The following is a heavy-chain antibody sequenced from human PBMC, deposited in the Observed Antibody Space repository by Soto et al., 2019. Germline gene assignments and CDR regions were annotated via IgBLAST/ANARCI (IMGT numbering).Heavy chain of an antibody. CDR1: GGSISNYF. D-gene: IGHD1-26*01. CDR2: IFYSGTT. V-gene: IGHV4-59*01. J-gene: IGHJ3*02. Sequence: SETLSLTCGVSGGSISNYFWSWIRQPPGKGLEWIGYIFYSGTTNYNPSLRGRVTMSVDTSNNRFSLKLTSVTAADTAVYYCARGRGGTYDAFNIWGQGTMVTVSS. CDR3: ARGRGGTYDAFNI.